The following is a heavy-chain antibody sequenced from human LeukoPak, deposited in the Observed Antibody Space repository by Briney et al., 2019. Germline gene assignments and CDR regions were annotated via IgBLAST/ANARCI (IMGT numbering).Heavy chain of an antibody. CDR3: ARRIIAAPGQDAFDI. J-gene: IGHJ3*02. Sequence: PSETLSLTCTVSGGSISSSSYYWGWIRQAPGKGLEWVSYISSSGNTIYYTDSVKGRFTISRDNAKNSLYLQMNSLRAEDTAVYYCARRIIAAPGQDAFDIWGQGTMITVSS. D-gene: IGHD6-13*01. CDR1: GGSISSSSYY. V-gene: IGHV3-11*01. CDR2: ISSSGNTI.